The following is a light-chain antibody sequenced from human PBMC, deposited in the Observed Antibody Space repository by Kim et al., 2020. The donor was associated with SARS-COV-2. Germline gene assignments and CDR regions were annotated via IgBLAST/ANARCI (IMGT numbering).Light chain of an antibody. J-gene: IGLJ2*01. Sequence: SVSPERPASITCSGDKLGDKYACWYRQKPGRPPVLVIYQDSKRPSGIPQRFSGSNSGNTATLTISGTRAMDEADYYCQAWDSSTVVFGGGTQLTVL. CDR3: QAWDSSTVV. CDR2: QDS. V-gene: IGLV3-1*01. CDR1: KLGDKY.